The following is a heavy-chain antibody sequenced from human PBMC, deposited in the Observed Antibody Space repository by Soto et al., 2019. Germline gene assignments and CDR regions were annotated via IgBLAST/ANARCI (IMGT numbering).Heavy chain of an antibody. CDR3: AISLDGDYELDY. V-gene: IGHV3-21*01. CDR2: ISSSSSYI. Sequence: EVQLVESGGGLVKPGGSLRLSCAASGFTFSSYSMNWVRQAPGKGLEWVSSISSSSSYIYYADSVKGRFTISRDNAKNSLYLQMNSLRAEDTAVYYCAISLDGDYELDYWGQGTLVTVSS. J-gene: IGHJ4*02. D-gene: IGHD4-17*01. CDR1: GFTFSSYS.